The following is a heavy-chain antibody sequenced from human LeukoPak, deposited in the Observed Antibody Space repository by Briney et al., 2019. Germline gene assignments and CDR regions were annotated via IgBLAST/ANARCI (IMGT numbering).Heavy chain of an antibody. CDR1: GGSISSGSYY. D-gene: IGHD5-18*01. Sequence: KPSETLSLTCTVSGGSISSGSYYWSWIRQPAGKGLEWIGRIYTSGSTNYNPSLKSRVTISVDTSKNQFSLKLSSVTAADTAVYYCARGGRGYNYFMDVWGKGTTVTVSS. CDR3: ARGGRGYNYFMDV. J-gene: IGHJ6*04. CDR2: IYTSGST. V-gene: IGHV4-61*02.